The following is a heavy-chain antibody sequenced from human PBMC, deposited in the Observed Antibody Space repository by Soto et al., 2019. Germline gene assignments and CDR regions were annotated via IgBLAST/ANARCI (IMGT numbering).Heavy chain of an antibody. V-gene: IGHV3-64D*06. CDR3: VKVSTFYDILNGYYSTQFFDP. D-gene: IGHD3-9*01. CDR2: ISSDGDIT. Sequence: LRLSCSASGFTFSEYSMHWVRQAPGKGLQYVSTISSDGDITYYADSVKGRFTISRDNSKNTLYLQMNSLRPEDTAVYYCVKVSTFYDILNGYYSTQFFDPWGQGPLATASS. CDR1: GFTFSEYS. J-gene: IGHJ5*02.